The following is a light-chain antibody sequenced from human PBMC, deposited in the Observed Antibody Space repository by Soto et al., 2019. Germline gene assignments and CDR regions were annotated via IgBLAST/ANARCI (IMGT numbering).Light chain of an antibody. CDR2: KVS. Sequence: DVVVTQSPLCLPVTLGQAASIACRSSQSLVHRDGNTYLSWFRQRPGQSPXRLIYKVSNREAGVPDRFSGSGSGTDFTLKISRVEAEDVGLYYCMQGSHWPPITFGQGTRLEIK. J-gene: IGKJ5*01. V-gene: IGKV2-30*02. CDR3: MQGSHWPPIT. CDR1: QSLVHRDGNTY.